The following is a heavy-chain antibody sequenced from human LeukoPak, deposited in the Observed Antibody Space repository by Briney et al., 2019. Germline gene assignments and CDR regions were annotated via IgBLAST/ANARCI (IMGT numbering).Heavy chain of an antibody. CDR2: INHSGST. J-gene: IGHJ3*02. V-gene: IGHV4-34*01. Sequence: SETLSLTCAVYGGSFSGYYWSWIRQPTGKGLEWIGEINHSGSTNYNPSLKSRVTISVDTSKNQFSLKLSSVTAADTAVYYCARGGIAVAGFDIWGQGTMVTVSS. D-gene: IGHD6-19*01. CDR3: ARGGIAVAGFDI. CDR1: GGSFSGYY.